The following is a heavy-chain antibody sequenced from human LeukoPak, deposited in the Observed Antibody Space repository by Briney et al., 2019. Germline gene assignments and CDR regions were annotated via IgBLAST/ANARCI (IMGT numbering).Heavy chain of an antibody. V-gene: IGHV4-30-2*01. J-gene: IGHJ4*02. CDR1: GGSISSGGYY. Sequence: PSETLSLTCTVSGGSISSGGYYWSWIRQPPGKGLEWIGYIYHSGSTYYNPSLKSRVTISVDRSKNQFSLKLSSVTAADTAVYYCARAPVAYYDFWSGYLDYWGQGTLVTVSS. CDR3: ARAPVAYYDFWSGYLDY. D-gene: IGHD3-3*01. CDR2: IYHSGST.